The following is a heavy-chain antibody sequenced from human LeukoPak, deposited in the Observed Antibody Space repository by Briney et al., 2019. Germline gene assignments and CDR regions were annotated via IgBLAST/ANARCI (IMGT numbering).Heavy chain of an antibody. V-gene: IGHV3-23*01. CDR3: AKDRVWATSPRTIDY. D-gene: IGHD5-12*01. CDR2: ISANGGST. J-gene: IGHJ4*02. CDR1: GFTFSSSA. Sequence: HGGCLGLSRAASGFTFSSSAMSWVPEVPGKGLEWVSDISANGGSTYYTDSVKGRFTISRDNSKNTLYVQMNSLRAEDTAIYYCAKDRVWATSPRTIDYWGQGTLVTVSS.